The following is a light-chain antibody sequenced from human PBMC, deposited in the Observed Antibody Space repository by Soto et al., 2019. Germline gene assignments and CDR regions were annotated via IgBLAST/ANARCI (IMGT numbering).Light chain of an antibody. CDR1: QSLSSGY. J-gene: IGKJ1*01. Sequence: EIVLTQSPGTLSLSPGERATLSCRASQSLSSGYLAWYQQKPGQAPRILIYAASSRATGIPDRFSGSGSGTDCTLTISRLEPEDVAVYYCHQYDTSPRTLGQGTKVDIK. CDR3: HQYDTSPRT. V-gene: IGKV3-20*01. CDR2: AAS.